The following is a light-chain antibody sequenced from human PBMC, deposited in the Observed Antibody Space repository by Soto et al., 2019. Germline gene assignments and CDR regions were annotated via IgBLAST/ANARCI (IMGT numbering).Light chain of an antibody. V-gene: IGKV1-6*01. Sequence: TQMTQSPLSLSASVGEKIIITCRASRDVGSDVSWYQQKPGQAPKLVIYAASNLYTGVPSRFSGRRSGTEFTLTFSSLQPEDFASYYCLQDYGDSWTFGQGTKV. J-gene: IGKJ1*01. CDR3: LQDYGDSWT. CDR2: AAS. CDR1: RDVGSD.